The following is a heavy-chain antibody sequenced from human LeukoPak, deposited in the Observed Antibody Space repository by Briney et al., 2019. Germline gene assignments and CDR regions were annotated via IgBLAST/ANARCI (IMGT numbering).Heavy chain of an antibody. V-gene: IGHV4-59*01. J-gene: IGHJ4*02. D-gene: IGHD3-22*01. Sequence: SETLSLTCTVSGGSISSFYWTWIRQPPGKGLEWIGYIYYTGSTNYNPSLKSRVAISVDTSKNQFSLRLNSVIAADTAVYYCARNRGRSSGFDYWGQGTLVTVSS. CDR3: ARNRGRSSGFDY. CDR1: GGSISSFY. CDR2: IYYTGST.